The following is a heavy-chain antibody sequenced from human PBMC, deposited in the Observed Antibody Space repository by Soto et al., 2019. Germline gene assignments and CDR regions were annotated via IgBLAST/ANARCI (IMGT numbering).Heavy chain of an antibody. CDR3: AREYSSSSSI. V-gene: IGHV1-69*13. D-gene: IGHD6-6*01. CDR1: GGTFSSYA. CDR2: IIPIFGTA. J-gene: IGHJ4*02. Sequence: SVKVSCKSSGGTFSSYAISWVRQAPGQGLEWMGGIIPIFGTANYAQKFQGRVAITADESTSTAYMELSSLRSEDTAVYYCAREYSSSSSIWGQGTLVTVSS.